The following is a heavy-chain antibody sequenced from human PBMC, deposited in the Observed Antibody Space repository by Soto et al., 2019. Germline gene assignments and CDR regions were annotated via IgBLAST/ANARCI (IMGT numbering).Heavy chain of an antibody. Sequence: EVRLLDSGGGLEQPGGSLRLSCTTSGFTFDNFAMSWVRQAPGRGLEWVAAISGGGGGTYYADSVKGRFIISRDNSKNTVYLQVNGMRPDDTAVYYCAKDVHYERSRGLDHWGQETLVTVSS. CDR1: GFTFDNFA. CDR2: ISGGGGGT. CDR3: AKDVHYERSRGLDH. D-gene: IGHD3-22*01. V-gene: IGHV3-23*01. J-gene: IGHJ4*02.